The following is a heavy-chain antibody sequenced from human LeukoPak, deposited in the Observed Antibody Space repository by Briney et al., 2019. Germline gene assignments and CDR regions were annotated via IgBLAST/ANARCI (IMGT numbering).Heavy chain of an antibody. CDR1: GFTFSGSA. D-gene: IGHD6-6*01. CDR3: TKVHSSSNRVFDY. Sequence: GGSLRLSCAASGFTFSGSAMHWVRQASGKGLEWVGRIRSKANSYATAYAASVKGRFTISRDDSKNTAYLQMNSLKTEDTAVYYCTKVHSSSNRVFDYWGQGTLVTVSS. J-gene: IGHJ4*02. CDR2: IRSKANSYAT. V-gene: IGHV3-73*01.